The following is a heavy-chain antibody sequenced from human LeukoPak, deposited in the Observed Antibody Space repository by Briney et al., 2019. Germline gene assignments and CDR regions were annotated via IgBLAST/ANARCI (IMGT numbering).Heavy chain of an antibody. Sequence: GGSLRLSCAASGFTFSSYGMHWVRQAPGKGLEWVAVIWYDGSNKYYANSVKGRFTISGDNSKNTLYLQMNSLRAEDTAVYYCARDIAARSDAFDIWGQGTMVTVSS. CDR1: GFTFSSYG. V-gene: IGHV3-33*01. D-gene: IGHD6-6*01. J-gene: IGHJ3*02. CDR3: ARDIAARSDAFDI. CDR2: IWYDGSNK.